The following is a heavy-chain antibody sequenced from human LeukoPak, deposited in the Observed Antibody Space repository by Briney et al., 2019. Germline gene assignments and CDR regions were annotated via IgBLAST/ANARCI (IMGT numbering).Heavy chain of an antibody. CDR1: GFTFDDYG. J-gene: IGHJ4*02. CDR2: INWNGGST. V-gene: IGHV3-20*04. Sequence: GGSLRLSCAASGFTFDDYGMSWVRQAPGKVLEWVFGINWNGGSTGYADSVKGRFTISRDNAKNSLYLQMNSLRAEDTALYYCARGYGSVLDYWGQGTLVTVSS. D-gene: IGHD3-10*01. CDR3: ARGYGSVLDY.